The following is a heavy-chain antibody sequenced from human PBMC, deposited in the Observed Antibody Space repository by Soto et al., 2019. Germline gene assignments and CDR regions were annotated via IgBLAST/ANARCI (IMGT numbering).Heavy chain of an antibody. CDR1: GGSFSGYY. D-gene: IGHD6-13*01. J-gene: IGHJ5*02. CDR2: INHSGST. Sequence: QVQLQQWGAGLLKPSETLSLTCAVYGGSFSGYYWSWIRQPPGKGLEWIGEINHSGSTNYNPSLKGRGTGAVDTSKNQCALKLSSVTAAETAVYYCARRYSSSWYPVGFDPWGQGTLVTVSS. CDR3: ARRYSSSWYPVGFDP. V-gene: IGHV4-34*01.